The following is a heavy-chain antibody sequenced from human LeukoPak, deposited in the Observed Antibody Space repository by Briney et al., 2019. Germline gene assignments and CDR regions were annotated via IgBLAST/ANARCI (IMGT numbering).Heavy chain of an antibody. V-gene: IGHV3-48*04. Sequence: GGSLRLSCTASGFPFSDYSMNWVRQAPGKGLEWISYIGISSGNTKYADSVKGRFTISADNARNSLYRQMNSLRVEDTAVYYCARDHNYAFDNWGQGTLVSVSS. D-gene: IGHD1-1*01. CDR3: ARDHNYAFDN. CDR1: GFPFSDYS. J-gene: IGHJ4*02. CDR2: IGISSGNT.